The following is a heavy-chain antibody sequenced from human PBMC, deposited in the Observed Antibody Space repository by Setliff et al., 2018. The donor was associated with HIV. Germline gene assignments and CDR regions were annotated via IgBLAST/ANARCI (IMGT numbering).Heavy chain of an antibody. D-gene: IGHD3-9*01. CDR1: GYTFTRYY. J-gene: IGHJ3*01. Sequence: ASVKVSCKASGYTFTRYYMHWVRQAPGQGLEWMGWINGGINRRKYSQDFQARVTITWDTSATKVYMEFNRLSSEDTAVYYCARSIRTGSIYGSEAFDLWGQGTMVTVSS. V-gene: IGHV1-3*03. CDR2: INGGINRR. CDR3: ARSIRTGSIYGSEAFDL.